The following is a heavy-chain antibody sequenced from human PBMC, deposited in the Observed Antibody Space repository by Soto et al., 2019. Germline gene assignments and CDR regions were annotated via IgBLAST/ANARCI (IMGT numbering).Heavy chain of an antibody. J-gene: IGHJ4*02. CDR3: GKGVVVVPAAFDY. CDR1: GFTFSSYA. V-gene: IGHV3-23*01. Sequence: GGSLRLSCAASGFTFSSYAMSWVRQAPGKGLEWVSAISGSGGSTYYADSVKGRFTISRDNSKNTLYLQMNSLRAEDTAVYYCGKGVVVVPAAFDYWGQGTLVTVSS. D-gene: IGHD2-2*01. CDR2: ISGSGGST.